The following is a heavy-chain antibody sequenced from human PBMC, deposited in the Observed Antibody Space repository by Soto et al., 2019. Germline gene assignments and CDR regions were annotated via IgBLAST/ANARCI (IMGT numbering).Heavy chain of an antibody. D-gene: IGHD1-26*01. Sequence: GASLKLSCQSSGYTFTSYWIGGVRQTPGKGREWMGLIYPGDSDTRYSPSFQGQVTISADKSASTAYLQWSSLKASDTALYYCATRANSHAYFHFWGQGTLVTVSS. V-gene: IGHV5-51*01. J-gene: IGHJ4*02. CDR1: GYTFTSYW. CDR2: IYPGDSDT. CDR3: ATRANSHAYFHF.